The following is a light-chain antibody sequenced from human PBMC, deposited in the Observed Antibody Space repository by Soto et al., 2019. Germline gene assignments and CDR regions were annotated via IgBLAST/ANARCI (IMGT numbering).Light chain of an antibody. V-gene: IGKV1-5*03. CDR1: QTIFSW. CDR2: KAS. CDR3: QQYNNWPPM. J-gene: IGKJ1*01. Sequence: IQMTQSPSTLSASVGDRVSITCRASQTIFSWLAWYQQKPGKAPKLLIYKASSLESGVPSRYSGSGSGTEFTLTISGLQPDDFAVYYCQQYNNWPPMFGQGTKVAI.